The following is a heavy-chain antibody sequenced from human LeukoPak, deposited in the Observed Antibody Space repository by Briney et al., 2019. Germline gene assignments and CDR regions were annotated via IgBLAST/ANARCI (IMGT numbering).Heavy chain of an antibody. CDR2: ISYDGSNK. CDR3: ARGPGLWGPSGREELFGY. D-gene: IGHD5-18*01. J-gene: IGHJ4*02. Sequence: GGSLRLSCAASGFTFSSYAMHWVRQAPGKGLEWVAVISYDGSNKYYADSVKGRFTISRDNSKNTLYLQMNSLRAEDTAVYYCARGPGLWGPSGREELFGYWGQGTLVTVSS. CDR1: GFTFSSYA. V-gene: IGHV3-30-3*01.